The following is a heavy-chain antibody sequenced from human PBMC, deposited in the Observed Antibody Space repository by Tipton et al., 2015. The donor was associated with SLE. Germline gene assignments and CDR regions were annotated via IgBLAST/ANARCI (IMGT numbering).Heavy chain of an antibody. D-gene: IGHD5-18*01. CDR2: IYYSGST. V-gene: IGHV4-59*08. Sequence: LRLSCTVSGGSIKNYHWSWIRQPPGKGLEWIEYIYYSGSTNYNPSLKSRVTMSVDTSKNQFSLKVSSVTAADTAVYYCARRPLGSGYIGGMDVWGQGTTGTVS. CDR3: ARRPLGSGYIGGMDV. J-gene: IGHJ6*02. CDR1: GGSIKNYH.